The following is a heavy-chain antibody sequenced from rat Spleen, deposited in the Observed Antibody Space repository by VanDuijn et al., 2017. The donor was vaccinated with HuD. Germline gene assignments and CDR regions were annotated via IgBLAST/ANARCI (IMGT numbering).Heavy chain of an antibody. CDR1: GFTFNNYW. J-gene: IGHJ4*01. V-gene: IGHV5-31*01. CDR3: LRHWEGVMDA. D-gene: IGHD5-1*01. Sequence: EVQLVESGGGLVQPGRSLKLSCVASGFTFNNYWMTWIRQAPTKGLEWVTSISPSGATTNYRDSVKGRFTISRDNARGTLYLQMDSLRSEDTAIYYCLRHWEGVMDAWGQGASVTVSS. CDR2: ISPSGATT.